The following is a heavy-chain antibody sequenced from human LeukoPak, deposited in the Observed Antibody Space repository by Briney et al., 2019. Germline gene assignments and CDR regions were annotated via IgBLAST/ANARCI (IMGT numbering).Heavy chain of an antibody. D-gene: IGHD3-22*01. Sequence: GRSLRLSCAASGFTFSSYAMHWVRQAPGKGLEWVAVISYDGSNKYYADSVKGRFTISRDNSKNTLYLQMNCLRAEDTAVYYCARASYYYDSSGYYSPVVLGSGMDVWGQGATVTVSS. V-gene: IGHV3-30*04. J-gene: IGHJ6*02. CDR1: GFTFSSYA. CDR3: ARASYYYDSSGYYSPVVLGSGMDV. CDR2: ISYDGSNK.